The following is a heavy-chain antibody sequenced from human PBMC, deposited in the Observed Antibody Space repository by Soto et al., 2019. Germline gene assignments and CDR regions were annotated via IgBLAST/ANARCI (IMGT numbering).Heavy chain of an antibody. CDR2: ISAYNGHT. CDR3: ARDSGFGASDV. D-gene: IGHD3-10*01. V-gene: IGHV1-18*01. Sequence: QVQLVQSGAEVKKPGASVKVSCKASGYSFTSHGITWVRQAPGQGLEWMGWISAYNGHTNYAQKRQGRDTMTTDTSTSTAYMELRRLRSDDTAVDYCARDSGFGASDVWGQGTTVTVSS. CDR1: GYSFTSHG. J-gene: IGHJ6*02.